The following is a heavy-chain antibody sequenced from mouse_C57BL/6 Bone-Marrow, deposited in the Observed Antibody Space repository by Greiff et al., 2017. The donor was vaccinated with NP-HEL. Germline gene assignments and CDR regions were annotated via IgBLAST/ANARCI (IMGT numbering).Heavy chain of an antibody. J-gene: IGHJ3*01. V-gene: IGHV14-2*01. CDR3: ARSNYGNPAWFAY. D-gene: IGHD2-1*01. Sequence: EVQLQQPGTELVKPGASVKLSCKASGYTFTSYWMHWVKQRPGQGLEWIGRIDPEDGETKYAPKFQGKATITADTSSNTAYLQLSSLTSEDTAVYYCARSNYGNPAWFAYWGQGTLVTVSA. CDR1: GYTFTSYW. CDR2: IDPEDGET.